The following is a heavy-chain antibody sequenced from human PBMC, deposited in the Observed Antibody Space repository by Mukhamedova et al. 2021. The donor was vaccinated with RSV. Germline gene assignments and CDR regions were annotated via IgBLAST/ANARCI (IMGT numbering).Heavy chain of an antibody. D-gene: IGHD6-13*01. CDR2: IKQDGSEK. Sequence: QAPGKGREWVANIKQDGSEKYYVDSVKGRFTISRDNAKNSLYLQMNSLRAEDTAVYYCARRGGTAGEAFDIWGQGTMVTVSS. J-gene: IGHJ3*02. CDR3: ARRGGTAGEAFDI. V-gene: IGHV3-7*01.